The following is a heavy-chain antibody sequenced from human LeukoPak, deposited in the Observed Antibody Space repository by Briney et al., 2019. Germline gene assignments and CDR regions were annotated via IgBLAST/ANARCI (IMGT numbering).Heavy chain of an antibody. CDR1: GYTFTSYA. Sequence: ASVKVSCKASGYTFTSYAMHWVRQAPGQRLEWMGWINAGNGNTKYSQEFQGRVTITRDTSASTAYMELSSLRSEDMAVYYCARGTSWELNYFDYWGQGTLVTVSS. V-gene: IGHV1-3*03. CDR2: INAGNGNT. D-gene: IGHD1-26*01. J-gene: IGHJ4*02. CDR3: ARGTSWELNYFDY.